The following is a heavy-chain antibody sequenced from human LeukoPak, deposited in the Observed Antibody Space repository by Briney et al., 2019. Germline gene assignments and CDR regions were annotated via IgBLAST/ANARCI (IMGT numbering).Heavy chain of an antibody. V-gene: IGHV1-69*01. J-gene: IGHJ4*02. D-gene: IGHD2-15*01. CDR3: ASDSCSGGSCLDY. CDR1: GGTFSSYA. CDR2: IIPIFGTA. Sequence: SVKVSCKASGGTFSSYAISWVRQAPGQGLEWMGGIIPIFGTANYAQKFQGRVTITADESTSTAYMELSSLRSEDTAVYYCASDSCSGGSCLDYWGQGTLVTVSP.